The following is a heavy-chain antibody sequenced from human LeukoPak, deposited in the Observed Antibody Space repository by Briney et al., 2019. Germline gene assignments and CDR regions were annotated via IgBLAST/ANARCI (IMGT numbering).Heavy chain of an antibody. D-gene: IGHD1-26*01. CDR2: INEDGSNT. V-gene: IGHV3-74*01. Sequence: PGGSLRLSCAASGFTFNAYWMHWVRQAPGEGLVWVSRINEDGSNTSYADSVKGRFTISRDNAKNTLYLQMDSLRAEDTAVYYCVLVGGGDDWGQGTRVTASS. CDR3: VLVGGGDD. J-gene: IGHJ4*02. CDR1: GFTFNAYW.